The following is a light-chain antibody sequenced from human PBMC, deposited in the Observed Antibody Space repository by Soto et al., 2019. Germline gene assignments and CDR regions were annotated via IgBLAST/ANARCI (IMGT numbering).Light chain of an antibody. Sequence: ENVLTQSPGTLPFAPGERATLSCRAIQSCSSTHLAWYQQNPGQYPRLLMYEAYRRATGIPDRFSGSGSGTDFALTISRLEPEDFAGYYCQQFGSSPYTFGPATQVPLK. V-gene: IGKV3-20*01. CDR2: EAY. J-gene: IGKJ3*01. CDR1: QSCSSTH. CDR3: QQFGSSPYT.